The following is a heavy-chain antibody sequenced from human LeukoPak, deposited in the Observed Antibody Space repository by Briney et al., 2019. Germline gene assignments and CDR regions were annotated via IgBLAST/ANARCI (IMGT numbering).Heavy chain of an antibody. CDR2: IIPIFGTA. V-gene: IGHV1-69*05. CDR1: GGTFSSYA. CDR3: AGKNCSGGSCYSGAFRARSGYYMDV. D-gene: IGHD2-15*01. J-gene: IGHJ6*03. Sequence: RASVKVSCKASGGTFSSYAISWVRQAPGQGLEWMGRIIPIFGTANYAQKFQGRVTITTDESTSTAYMELSSLRSEDTAVYYCAGKNCSGGSCYSGAFRARSGYYMDVWGKRTTVTVSS.